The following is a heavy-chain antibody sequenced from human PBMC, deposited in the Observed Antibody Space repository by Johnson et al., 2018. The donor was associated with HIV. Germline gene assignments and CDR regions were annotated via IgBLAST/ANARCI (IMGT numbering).Heavy chain of an antibody. CDR3: ARFDEGWTAFDI. V-gene: IGHV3-30*04. CDR2: ISYDGSNK. J-gene: IGHJ3*02. CDR1: GFSFSNYA. D-gene: IGHD2-15*01. Sequence: QVQLVESGGGVVQPGRSLRLSCAASGFSFSNYAMHWVRQAPGKGLEWVAVISYDGSNKYYADSVKGRFIISRDNSKNTLYLQMNSLRAEDTAVYYCARFDEGWTAFDIWGQGTMVTVSS.